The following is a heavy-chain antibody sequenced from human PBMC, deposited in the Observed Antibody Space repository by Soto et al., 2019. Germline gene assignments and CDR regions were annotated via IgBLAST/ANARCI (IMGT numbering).Heavy chain of an antibody. CDR2: IYYSGST. V-gene: IGHV4-39*01. CDR3: ARLPYDFWSGYYLGYFDY. J-gene: IGHJ4*02. CDR1: GGSISSSSYY. D-gene: IGHD3-3*01. Sequence: SETLSLTCTVSGGSISSSSYYWGWIRQPPGKGLEWIGSIYYSGSTYYNPSLKSRVTISVDTSKNQFSLKLSSVTAADTAVYYCARLPYDFWSGYYLGYFDYWGQGTLVTVSS.